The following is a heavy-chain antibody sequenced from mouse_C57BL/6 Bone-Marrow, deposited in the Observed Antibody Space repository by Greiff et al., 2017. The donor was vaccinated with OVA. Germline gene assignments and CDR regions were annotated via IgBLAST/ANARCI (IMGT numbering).Heavy chain of an antibody. V-gene: IGHV14-4*01. CDR3: TKPYQAWFAY. J-gene: IGHJ3*01. Sequence: EVMLVESGAELVRPGASVKLSCTASGFNIKDDYMHWVKQRPEQGLEWIGWIDPENGDTEYASKFQGKATITADTSSNTAYLQLSSLTSEDTAVYYCTKPYQAWFAYWGQGTLVTVSA. D-gene: IGHD5-1-1*01. CDR2: IDPENGDT. CDR1: GFNIKDDY.